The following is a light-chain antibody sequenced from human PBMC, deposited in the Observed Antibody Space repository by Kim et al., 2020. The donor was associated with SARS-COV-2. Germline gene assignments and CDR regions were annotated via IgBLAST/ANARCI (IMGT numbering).Light chain of an antibody. Sequence: SLSPGERATLSCRASQSVSSYLAWYQQKPGQAPRLLIYDASSRATGIPDRFSGSGSGTDFTLTISRLEPEDFAVYYCQQYGSSPRTFGQGTKLEI. J-gene: IGKJ2*01. CDR2: DAS. CDR1: QSVSSY. V-gene: IGKV3-20*01. CDR3: QQYGSSPRT.